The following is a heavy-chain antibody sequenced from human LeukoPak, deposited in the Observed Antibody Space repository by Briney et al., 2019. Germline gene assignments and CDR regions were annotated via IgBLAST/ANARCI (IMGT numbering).Heavy chain of an antibody. CDR1: GGTFSSYA. J-gene: IGHJ4*02. V-gene: IGHV1-3*03. D-gene: IGHD3-22*01. CDR2: INAGNGNT. Sequence: GASVKVSCKASGGTFSSYAMHWVRQAPGQRLEWMGWINAGNGNTKYSQEFQGRVTITRDTSASTAYMELSSLRSEDMAVYYCARAAVDYYDSSGYYSHFDYWGQGTLVTVSS. CDR3: ARAAVDYYDSSGYYSHFDY.